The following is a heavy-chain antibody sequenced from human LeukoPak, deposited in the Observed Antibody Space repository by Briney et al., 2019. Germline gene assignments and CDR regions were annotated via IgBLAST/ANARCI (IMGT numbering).Heavy chain of an antibody. Sequence: SVKVSCKASGGTFSSYAISWVRQAPGQGLEWMGGIIPIFGTANYAQKFQGRVTITADGSTSTAYMELSSLRSEDTAVYYCASGDYNWNEFDYWGQGTLVTVSS. CDR2: IIPIFGTA. D-gene: IGHD1-20*01. CDR3: ASGDYNWNEFDY. V-gene: IGHV1-69*13. CDR1: GGTFSSYA. J-gene: IGHJ4*02.